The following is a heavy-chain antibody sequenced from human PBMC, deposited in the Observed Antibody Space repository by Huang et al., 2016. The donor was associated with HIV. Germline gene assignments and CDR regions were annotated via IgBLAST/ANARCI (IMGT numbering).Heavy chain of an antibody. D-gene: IGHD3-10*01. Sequence: EVQLLESGGGLVQPGGSLRLSCVASGLTFTNYAMHWARQAPGKGLEWVSTISGNGGSTYYADYVKDRFTISRDNSKNTVYLHMNSRRGEDTAVYYCAKGIKSSGSYYFDYWGQGTLVTVSS. CDR1: GLTFTNYA. CDR3: AKGIKSSGSYYFDY. CDR2: ISGNGGST. V-gene: IGHV3-23*01. J-gene: IGHJ4*02.